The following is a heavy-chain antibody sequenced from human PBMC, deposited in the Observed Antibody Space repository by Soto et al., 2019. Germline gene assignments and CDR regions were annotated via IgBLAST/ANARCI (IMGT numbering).Heavy chain of an antibody. V-gene: IGHV1-69*12. CDR2: IIPIFSTT. D-gene: IGHD6-13*01. J-gene: IGHJ3*02. CDR3: AREVAADGTFREDVFDI. Sequence: QVHLVQSGAEVKKPGSSVKVSCKAPGGTFSNHAINWVRQAPGQGLDWMGRIIPIFSTTNYAQKFQGRVTMTADESTITAYLELSRLKHDDTAVYYCAREVAADGTFREDVFDIWGQGTLVTVSS. CDR1: GGTFSNHA.